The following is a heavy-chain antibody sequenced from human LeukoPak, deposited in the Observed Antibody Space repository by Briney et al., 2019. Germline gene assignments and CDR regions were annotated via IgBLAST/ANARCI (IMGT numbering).Heavy chain of an antibody. V-gene: IGHV4-34*01. CDR2: INHSGST. CDR3: ARKPSYNWNRNPFDY. D-gene: IGHD1-20*01. Sequence: SETLSLTCAVYGGSFSGYYWSWIRQPPGKGLEWIGEINHSGSTNYNPSPKSRVTISVDTSKNQFSLKLSSVTAADTAVYYCARKPSYNWNRNPFDYWGQGTQVTVSS. J-gene: IGHJ4*02. CDR1: GGSFSGYY.